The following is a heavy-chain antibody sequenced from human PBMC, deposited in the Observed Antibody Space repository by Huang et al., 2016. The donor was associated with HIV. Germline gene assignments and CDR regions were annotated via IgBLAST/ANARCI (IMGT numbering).Heavy chain of an antibody. CDR2: INRSGNT. CDR1: GGSFSGYY. Sequence: QVQLEQWGAGLLKASETLSLTCAVYGGSFSGYYWNWLRHAPGKGLAWVGEINRSGNTNYNPSLKSRVNMSVDTSKSQFSLYLTSLSAADTGTYFCARRYNSRRDYWGRGTLVTVHS. D-gene: IGHD3-22*01. V-gene: IGHV4-34*02. J-gene: IGHJ4*02. CDR3: ARRYNSRRDY.